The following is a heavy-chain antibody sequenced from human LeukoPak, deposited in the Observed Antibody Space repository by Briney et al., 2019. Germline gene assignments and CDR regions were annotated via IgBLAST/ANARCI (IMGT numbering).Heavy chain of an antibody. Sequence: PSETLSLTCTVSGGSISSGGYYWSWIRQHPGKGLEWIGYIYYSGSTYYNPSLKSRVTISVDTSKNQFSLKLSSVTAADTAVYYCARWACYDTSFDPWGQGTLVTVSS. CDR1: GGSISSGGYY. CDR2: IYYSGST. D-gene: IGHD3-22*01. CDR3: ARWACYDTSFDP. V-gene: IGHV4-31*03. J-gene: IGHJ5*02.